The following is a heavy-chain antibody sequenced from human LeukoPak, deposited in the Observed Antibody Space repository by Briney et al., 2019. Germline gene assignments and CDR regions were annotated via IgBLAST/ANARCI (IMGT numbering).Heavy chain of an antibody. J-gene: IGHJ4*02. CDR3: VRDGGRGLDY. CDR2: ISTYNGNT. Sequence: ASVKVSCKASGYIFTSYGISWVRQAPEQGLEWMGWISTYNGNTKYAQKLQDRVTMTTDRSASTAYMELRSLRSDDTAVYYCVRDGGRGLDYWGQGTLVTVSS. V-gene: IGHV1-18*01. CDR1: GYIFTSYG. D-gene: IGHD2-15*01.